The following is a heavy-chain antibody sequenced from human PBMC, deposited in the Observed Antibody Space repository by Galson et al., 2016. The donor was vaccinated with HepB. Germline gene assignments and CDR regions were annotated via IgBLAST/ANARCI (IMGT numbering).Heavy chain of an antibody. Sequence: SLRLSCAGSGFTFSNAWMSWVRQAPGKGLEWVGRVKTKSDGGATDYAAPVEGRFTISRDDSQDTLYLQMNSLTTDDTAVYYCTKDALAADHWGQGTLVTVSS. V-gene: IGHV3-15*01. CDR2: VKTKSDGGAT. CDR3: TKDALAADH. D-gene: IGHD6-19*01. CDR1: GFTFSNAW. J-gene: IGHJ5*02.